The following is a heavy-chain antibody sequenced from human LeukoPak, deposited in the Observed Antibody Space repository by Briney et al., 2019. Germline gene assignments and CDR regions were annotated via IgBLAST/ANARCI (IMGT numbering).Heavy chain of an antibody. J-gene: IGHJ4*02. CDR1: GFTFSSYE. D-gene: IGHD3-3*01. CDR3: AKGDVRFLEWLLCNY. V-gene: IGHV3-23*01. Sequence: SGGSLRLSCAASGFTFSSYEMNWVRQAPGKGLEWVSAISGSGGSTYYADSVKGRFTISRDNSKNTLYLQMNSLRAEDTAVYYCAKGDVRFLEWLLCNYWGQGTLVTVSS. CDR2: ISGSGGST.